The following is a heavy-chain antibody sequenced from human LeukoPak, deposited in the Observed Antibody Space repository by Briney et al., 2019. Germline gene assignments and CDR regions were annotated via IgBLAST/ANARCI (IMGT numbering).Heavy chain of an antibody. V-gene: IGHV3-23*01. CDR3: AELGITMIGGV. Sequence: PGGSLRLSCAASGFTFSSYGMSWVRQAPGKGLEWVSAITGRGGNTYYADSVKGRFTISRDNSKNTLYLQMNSLRAEDTALYYCAELGITMIGGVWGKGTTVTISS. D-gene: IGHD3-10*02. CDR1: GFTFSSYG. CDR2: ITGRGGNT. J-gene: IGHJ6*04.